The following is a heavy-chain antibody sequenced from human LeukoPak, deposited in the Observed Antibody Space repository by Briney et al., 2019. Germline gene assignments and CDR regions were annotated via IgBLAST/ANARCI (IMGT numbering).Heavy chain of an antibody. J-gene: IGHJ4*02. D-gene: IGHD5-18*01. CDR2: IKSKADGGTT. Sequence: PGGSLRLSCAASGITFNNAWMSWVRQAPGKGLEWVGRIKSKADGGTTDYAAPVEGRFTISRDDSKNTLFLQMNSLKTEDTAVYYCTTLGYSYASYWGQGTLVTVSS. CDR1: GITFNNAW. V-gene: IGHV3-15*01. CDR3: TTLGYSYASY.